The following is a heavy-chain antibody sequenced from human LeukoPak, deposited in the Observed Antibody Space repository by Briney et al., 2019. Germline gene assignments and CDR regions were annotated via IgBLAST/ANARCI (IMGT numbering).Heavy chain of an antibody. D-gene: IGHD6-19*01. V-gene: IGHV3-33*08. CDR2: IWYDGSNK. J-gene: IGHJ4*02. Sequence: GRSLRLSCAASGFTFSSYAMHWVRQAPGKGLEWVAVIWYDGSNKYYADSVKGRFTISRDNSKNTLYLQMNSLRAEDTAVYYCARDYVDLDGAGSFDYWGQGTLVTVSS. CDR3: ARDYVDLDGAGSFDY. CDR1: GFTFSSYA.